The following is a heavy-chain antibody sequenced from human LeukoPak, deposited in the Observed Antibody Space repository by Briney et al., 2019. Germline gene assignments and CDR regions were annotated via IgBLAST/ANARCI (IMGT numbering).Heavy chain of an antibody. Sequence: PGGSLRLSCAASGFTFSDYYMSWIRQAPGKGLEWVSYISSSSSYTNYADSVKGRFTISRDNAKNSLYLQMNSLRAEDTAVYYCARDYDILTGYYPLDYWGQGTLVTVSS. CDR1: GFTFSDYY. CDR2: ISSSSSYT. V-gene: IGHV3-11*05. D-gene: IGHD3-9*01. CDR3: ARDYDILTGYYPLDY. J-gene: IGHJ4*02.